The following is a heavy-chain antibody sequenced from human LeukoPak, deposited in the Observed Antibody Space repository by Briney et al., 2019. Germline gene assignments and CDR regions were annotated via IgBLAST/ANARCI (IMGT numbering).Heavy chain of an antibody. V-gene: IGHV3-23*01. Sequence: GGSLRLSCAVSGFTFSSYAMSWVRQAPGKGLEWVSAISGSGGSTYYADSVKGRFTISRDNSKNTLYLQMNSLRAEDTAVYYCAKSGALQYSSSWYGGYYFDYWGQGTLVTVSS. CDR1: GFTFSSYA. CDR2: ISGSGGST. D-gene: IGHD6-13*01. CDR3: AKSGALQYSSSWYGGYYFDY. J-gene: IGHJ4*02.